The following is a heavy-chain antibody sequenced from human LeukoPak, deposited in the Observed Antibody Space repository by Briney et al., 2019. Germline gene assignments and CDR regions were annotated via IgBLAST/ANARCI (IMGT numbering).Heavy chain of an antibody. CDR2: ISYDGSNK. V-gene: IGHV3-30*18. CDR3: AKISSGWYGDY. CDR1: GFTFSSYG. Sequence: GRSLRLFCAASGFTFSSYGMHWVRQAPGKGLGWVAVISYDGSNKYYADSVKGRFTISRDNSKNTLYLQMNSLRAEDTAVYYCAKISSGWYGDYGGQGTLVTVSS. J-gene: IGHJ4*02. D-gene: IGHD6-19*01.